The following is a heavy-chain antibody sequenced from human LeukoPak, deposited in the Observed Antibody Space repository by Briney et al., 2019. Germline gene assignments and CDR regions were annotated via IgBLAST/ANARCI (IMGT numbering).Heavy chain of an antibody. Sequence: GGSLRLSCAASGFTFSSYWMSWVRQAPGKGLEWVANIKQDGSEKYYVDSVKGRFTISRDNAKNSLYLQMNSLRAEDTAVYYCARTMVRGVTLFDYWGQGTLVTVSS. V-gene: IGHV3-7*01. D-gene: IGHD3-10*01. J-gene: IGHJ4*02. CDR1: GFTFSSYW. CDR3: ARTMVRGVTLFDY. CDR2: IKQDGSEK.